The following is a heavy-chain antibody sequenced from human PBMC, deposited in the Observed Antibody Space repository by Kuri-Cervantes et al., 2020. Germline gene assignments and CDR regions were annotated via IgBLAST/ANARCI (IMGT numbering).Heavy chain of an antibody. Sequence: GGSLRLSCAASGFTFSSYSMNWVRQAPGKGLEWVSSISSSSSYIYYADSVKGRFTISRDNAKNTLYLQMNSLRAEDTAVYYCARDRSARGWYYGMDVWGQGTTVTVSS. CDR1: GFTFSSYS. V-gene: IGHV3-21*01. D-gene: IGHD6-19*01. CDR3: ARDRSARGWYYGMDV. J-gene: IGHJ6*02. CDR2: ISSSSSYI.